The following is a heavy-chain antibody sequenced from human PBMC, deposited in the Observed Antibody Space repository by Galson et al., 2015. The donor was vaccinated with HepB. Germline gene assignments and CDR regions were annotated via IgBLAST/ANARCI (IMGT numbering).Heavy chain of an antibody. Sequence: SLRLSCAASGFTFSSYAMHWVRQAPGKGLEYVSAISSNGGSTYYADSVKGRFTISRDNSKNTLYLQMSSLRAEDTAVYYCVKSGPATVMRDPFDYWGQGTLVTVSS. CDR3: VKSGPATVMRDPFDY. J-gene: IGHJ4*02. V-gene: IGHV3-64D*06. CDR2: ISSNGGST. CDR1: GFTFSSYA. D-gene: IGHD4-17*01.